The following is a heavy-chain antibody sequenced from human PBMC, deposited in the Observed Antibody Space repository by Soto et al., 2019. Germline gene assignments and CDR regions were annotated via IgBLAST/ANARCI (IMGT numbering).Heavy chain of an antibody. D-gene: IGHD4-17*01. Sequence: QVHLQESGPGLVKPSQTLSLTCTVSGGSISDYWSWVRQHPGKGLEWIGYIYNSGTTYYNPSLKSRLTMSVDTSKNQFSLQLRSVTAADTAVYYCARVNLDYVTGMDVWGQGTTVTVSS. V-gene: IGHV4-31*03. J-gene: IGHJ6*02. CDR2: IYNSGTT. CDR3: ARVNLDYVTGMDV. CDR1: GGSISDY.